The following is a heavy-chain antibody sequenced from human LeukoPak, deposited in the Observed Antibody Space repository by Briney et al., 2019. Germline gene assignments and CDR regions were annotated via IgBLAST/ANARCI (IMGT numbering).Heavy chain of an antibody. V-gene: IGHV3-23*01. CDR1: GFTFSSYG. Sequence: GGSLRLSCAASGFTFSSYGMTWVRQAPGKGLEWVSAINTNGGSTWYADSVKGRFTISRDNAKHALYMQMNSLRAEDTAVYYCAKERGPRQALDYWGQGTLVTVSS. CDR3: AKERGPRQALDY. D-gene: IGHD3-10*01. J-gene: IGHJ4*02. CDR2: INTNGGST.